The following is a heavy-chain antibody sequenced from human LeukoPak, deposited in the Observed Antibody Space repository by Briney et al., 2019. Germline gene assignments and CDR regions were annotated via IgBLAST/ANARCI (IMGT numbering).Heavy chain of an antibody. CDR2: ISYDGSNK. D-gene: IGHD6-6*01. V-gene: IGHV3-30*01. CDR3: AGGVGAARPRGGFNWFDP. J-gene: IGHJ5*02. CDR1: GFTFSSYT. Sequence: GGSLRLSCAASGFTFSSYTMHWVRQAPGKGLEWVAVISYDGSNKYYADSVKGRFTISRDKSKNMLYLQLNSLRVEDTAVYYCAGGVGAARPRGGFNWFDPWGQGTLVTVSS.